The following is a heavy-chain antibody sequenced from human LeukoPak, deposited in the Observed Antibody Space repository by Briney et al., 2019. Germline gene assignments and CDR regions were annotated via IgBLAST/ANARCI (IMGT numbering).Heavy chain of an antibody. CDR3: ARVNDYDFLYCMDV. D-gene: IGHD3-3*01. J-gene: IGHJ6*03. V-gene: IGHV3-30*02. CDR2: IRYDGSKK. CDR1: GFTFSTYG. Sequence: GGSLRLSCAASGFTFSTYGMHWVRQAPGKGLEWVTFIRYDGSKKHYADSVKGRFTISRDNSKNTLYLQMNSLRVEDTAVYYCARVNDYDFLYCMDVWGKGTTVTISS.